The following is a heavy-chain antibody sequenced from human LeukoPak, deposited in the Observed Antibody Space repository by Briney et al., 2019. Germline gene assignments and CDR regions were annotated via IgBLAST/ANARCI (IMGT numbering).Heavy chain of an antibody. CDR2: IYYSGST. D-gene: IGHD3-10*01. CDR1: GGSISSSSYY. Sequence: PSETLSLTCTVSGGSISSSSYYWGWIRQPPGKGLEWIGSIYYSGSTNYNPSLKSRVTISVDTSKNQFSLKLSSVTAADTAVYYCARVDEGSGSYYFDYWGQGTLVTVSS. V-gene: IGHV4-39*07. J-gene: IGHJ4*02. CDR3: ARVDEGSGSYYFDY.